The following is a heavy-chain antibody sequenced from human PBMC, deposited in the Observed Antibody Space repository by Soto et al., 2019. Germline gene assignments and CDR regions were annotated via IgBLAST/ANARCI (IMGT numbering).Heavy chain of an antibody. CDR3: ARDEAVTADY. CDR1: GFTFSSYS. CDR2: ISSSSSYI. D-gene: IGHD4-17*01. V-gene: IGHV3-21*01. J-gene: IGHJ4*02. Sequence: KSGGSLRLSCAASGFTFSSYSMNWVRQAPGKGLEWVSSISSSSSYIYYADSVKGRFTISRDNAKNSLYLQMNSLRAEDTAVYYCARDEAVTADYWGQGTLVTVSS.